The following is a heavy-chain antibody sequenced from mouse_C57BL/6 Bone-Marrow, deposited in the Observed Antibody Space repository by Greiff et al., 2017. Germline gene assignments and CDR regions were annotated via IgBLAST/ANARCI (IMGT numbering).Heavy chain of an antibody. J-gene: IGHJ2*01. CDR2: ISDGGSYT. Sequence: EVKLVESGGGLVKPGGSLKLSCAASGFTFSSYAMSWVRQTPEKRLEWVATISDGGSYTYYPDNVKGRFTISRDNAKNNLYLQMSHLKSEDTAMYYCARDPFHSDYGGQGTTLTVSS. CDR1: GFTFSSYA. CDR3: ARDPFHSDY. V-gene: IGHV5-4*01.